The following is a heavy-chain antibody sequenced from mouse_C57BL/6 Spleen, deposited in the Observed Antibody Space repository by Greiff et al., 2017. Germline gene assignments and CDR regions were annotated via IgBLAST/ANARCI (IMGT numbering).Heavy chain of an antibody. V-gene: IGHV1-52*01. CDR2: IDPSDSET. D-gene: IGHD2-4*01. Sequence: QVQLQQPGAELVRPGSSVKLSCKASGYTFTSYWMHWVKQRPIQGLEWIGNIDPSDSETHYNQKFKDKATLTVDKSSSTAYMQLSSLTSEDSAVYYCARGREEAYDYPAWCAYWGQGTLVTVSA. CDR3: ARGREEAYDYPAWCAY. J-gene: IGHJ3*01. CDR1: GYTFTSYW.